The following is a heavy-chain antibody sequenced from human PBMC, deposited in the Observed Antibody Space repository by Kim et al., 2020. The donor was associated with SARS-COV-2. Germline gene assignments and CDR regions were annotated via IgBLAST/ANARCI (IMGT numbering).Heavy chain of an antibody. Sequence: SETLSLTCAVYGGSFSGYYWSWIRQPPGKGLEWIGEINHSGSTNYNPSLKSRVTISVDTSKNQFSLKLSSVTAADTAVYYCARDKAEAAPFDPWGQGTLV. D-gene: IGHD2-15*01. CDR2: INHSGST. V-gene: IGHV4-34*01. CDR3: ARDKAEAAPFDP. J-gene: IGHJ5*02. CDR1: GGSFSGYY.